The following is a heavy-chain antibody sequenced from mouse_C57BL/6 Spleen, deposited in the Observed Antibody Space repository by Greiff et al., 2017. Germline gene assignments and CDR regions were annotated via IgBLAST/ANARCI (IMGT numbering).Heavy chain of an antibody. V-gene: IGHV1-9*01. CDR3: ARRGKDYDGAYYFDY. CDR1: GYTFTGYW. D-gene: IGHD2-4*01. CDR2: ILPGSGST. J-gene: IGHJ2*01. Sequence: QVQLQQSGAELMKPGASVKLSCNATGYTFTGYWIEWVKQRPGHGLEWIGEILPGSGSTNYNEKFKGKATFTADTSSNTAYMQLSSLTTEDSAIYYCARRGKDYDGAYYFDYWGQGTTLTVSS.